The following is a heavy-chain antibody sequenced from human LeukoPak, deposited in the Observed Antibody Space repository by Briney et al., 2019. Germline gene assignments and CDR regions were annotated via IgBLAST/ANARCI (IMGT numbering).Heavy chain of an antibody. CDR2: INHSGST. CDR1: GGSFSGYY. D-gene: IGHD2-2*01. J-gene: IGHJ5*02. CDR3: ARGLGYCSSTSCLSWFDP. V-gene: IGHV4-34*01. Sequence: SETLSLTCAVYGGSFSGYYWSWIHQPPGKGLEWIGEINHSGSTNYNPSLKSRVTISVDTSKNQFSLKLSSVTAADTAVYYCARGLGYCSSTSCLSWFDPWGPGTLVTVPS.